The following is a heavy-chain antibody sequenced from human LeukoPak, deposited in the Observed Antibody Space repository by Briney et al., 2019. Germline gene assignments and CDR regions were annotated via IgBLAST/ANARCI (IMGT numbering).Heavy chain of an antibody. CDR3: ARSGFSGYDWNY. CDR1: GVYITSSSYY. Sequence: PSETLSLTCSVSGVYITSSSYYWGWIRQPPGKGLEWIGSMYYSGGTDYNPSLQSRVSISVDTSRNQVSLKLNSVTAADTAVYYCARSGFSGYDWNYRGQGILVTVSS. D-gene: IGHD5-12*01. J-gene: IGHJ4*02. V-gene: IGHV4-39*07. CDR2: MYYSGGT.